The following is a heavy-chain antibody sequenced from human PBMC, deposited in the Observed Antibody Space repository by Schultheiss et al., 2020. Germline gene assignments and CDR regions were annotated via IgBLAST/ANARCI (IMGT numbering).Heavy chain of an antibody. Sequence: GESLKIACKASRYTFTSYDINWVRQATGQGLEWMGWMNPNSGNTGYAQKFQGRVTMTRNTSISTAYMELSSLRSEDTAVYYCASRSSYYYYYGMDVWGQGTTVTVSS. V-gene: IGHV1-8*01. CDR1: RYTFTSYD. J-gene: IGHJ6*02. CDR2: MNPNSGNT. CDR3: ASRSSYYYYYGMDV.